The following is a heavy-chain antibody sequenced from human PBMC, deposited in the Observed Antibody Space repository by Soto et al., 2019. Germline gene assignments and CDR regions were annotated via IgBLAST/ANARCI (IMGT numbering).Heavy chain of an antibody. CDR3: ARADPDASGGY. CDR2: ISYSGST. CDR1: GGYMSSHY. V-gene: IGHV4-59*11. J-gene: IGHJ4*02. Sequence: KSSETLSLTCTVSGGYMSSHYWTWLRQPPGKGLEWIGYISYSGSTYYNPSLKSRVTISADTSRNQFSLKLSSVIAADTAVYYCARADPDASGGYWRQRTRVTVPS. D-gene: IGHD2-8*02.